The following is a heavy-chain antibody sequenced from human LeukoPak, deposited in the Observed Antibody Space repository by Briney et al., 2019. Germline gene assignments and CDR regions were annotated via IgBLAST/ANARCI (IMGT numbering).Heavy chain of an antibody. CDR3: ARVEQPLSAFDI. CDR1: GFTFSSYS. Sequence: GGSLRLSCAASGFTFSSYSMNWVRQAPGKGLEWVSSISSSSSYIYYADSVKGRFTISRDNAKNSLYLQMNSLRAEDTAVYYCARVEQPLSAFDIWGQGTMVTVSS. J-gene: IGHJ3*02. D-gene: IGHD6-13*01. V-gene: IGHV3-21*01. CDR2: ISSSSSYI.